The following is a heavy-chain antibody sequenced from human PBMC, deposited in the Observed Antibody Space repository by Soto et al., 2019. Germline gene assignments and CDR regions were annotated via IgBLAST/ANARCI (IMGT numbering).Heavy chain of an antibody. V-gene: IGHV1-8*02. J-gene: IGHJ5*02. CDR2: MNPNSGNT. Sequence: ASVKVSCNASAYTFTSYDIYLVRQVTGQGHEWREWMNPNSGNTGYAQKFQGSVTMTRNTSISTAYMVLSSMRSEDTAVYYCARVTSTFQMANWFGPWGQGTLATVSS. CDR3: ARVTSTFQMANWFGP. D-gene: IGHD2-2*01. CDR1: AYTFTSYD.